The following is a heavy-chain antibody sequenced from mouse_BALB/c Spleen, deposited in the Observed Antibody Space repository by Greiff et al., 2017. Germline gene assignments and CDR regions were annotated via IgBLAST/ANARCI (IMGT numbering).Heavy chain of an antibody. CDR1: GFSLSTSGMG. J-gene: IGHJ2*01. Sequence: QVTLKESGPGILQPSQTLSLTCSFSGFSLSTSGMGVSWIRQPSGKGLEWLAHIYWDDDKRYNPSLKSRLTISKDTSRNQVFLKITSVDTADTATYYCARRRYYFDYWGQGTTLTVSS. CDR3: ARRRYYFDY. V-gene: IGHV8-12*01. D-gene: IGHD2-14*01. CDR2: IYWDDDK.